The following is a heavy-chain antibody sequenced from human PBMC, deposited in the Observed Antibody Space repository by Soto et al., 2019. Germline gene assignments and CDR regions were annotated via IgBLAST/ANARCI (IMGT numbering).Heavy chain of an antibody. J-gene: IGHJ4*01. V-gene: IGHV1-3*01. CDR3: AKTSCYYLDDY. CDR1: GYTLTSYA. CDR2: INAGNGNT. D-gene: IGHD3-22*01. Sequence: QVQLVQSGAEVKKPGASVKVSCKASGYTLTSYAMHGWRQVPGQRLEGMGWINAGNGNTTYSQTFQGRGTITRDTSASTAYMVLSSLRSEDTALHYCAKTSCYYLDDYWGHGTLVTVSS.